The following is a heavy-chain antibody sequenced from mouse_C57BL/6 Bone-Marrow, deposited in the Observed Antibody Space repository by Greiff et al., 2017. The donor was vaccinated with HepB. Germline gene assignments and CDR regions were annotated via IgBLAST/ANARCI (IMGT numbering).Heavy chain of an antibody. CDR2: INPNNGGT. CDR3: ASPPPYDYDVYFDV. V-gene: IGHV1-26*01. CDR1: GYTFTDYY. D-gene: IGHD2-4*01. Sequence: EVQLQQSGPELVKPGASVKISCKASGYTFTDYYMNWVKQSHGKSLEWIGDINPNNGGTSYNQKFKVKATLTVDKSSSTAYMERRSLTSEDSAVYYWASPPPYDYDVYFDVWGTGTTVTVSS. J-gene: IGHJ1*03.